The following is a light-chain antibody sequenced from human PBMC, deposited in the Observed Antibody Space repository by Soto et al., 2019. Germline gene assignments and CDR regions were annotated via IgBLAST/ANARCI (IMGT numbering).Light chain of an antibody. CDR3: QQRSNWPPT. Sequence: EIVLTQSPATLSLSPGERATLSCRASQSVRSYLAWYQQKHGQAPRLLIYDASNRVTGIPARFSGGGSGTDFTLTISSLEPEDFAVYYCQQRSNWPPTFGQGTKLEIK. V-gene: IGKV3-11*01. CDR2: DAS. J-gene: IGKJ2*01. CDR1: QSVRSY.